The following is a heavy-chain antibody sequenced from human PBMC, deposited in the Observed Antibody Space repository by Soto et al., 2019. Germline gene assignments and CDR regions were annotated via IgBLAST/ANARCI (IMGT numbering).Heavy chain of an antibody. J-gene: IGHJ4*02. CDR1: GFNVSSNY. D-gene: IGHD6-6*01. CDR3: AILSN. Sequence: EVQLVETGGGLIQPGGSLRLSCAASGFNVSSNYMNWVRQAPGKGLEWVSIIYSDVTTSYADSVKGRFTISRDNFKNTLHLQMHSQRAEDTAVYYCAILSNWGQGTLVTVSS. V-gene: IGHV3-53*02. CDR2: IYSDVTT.